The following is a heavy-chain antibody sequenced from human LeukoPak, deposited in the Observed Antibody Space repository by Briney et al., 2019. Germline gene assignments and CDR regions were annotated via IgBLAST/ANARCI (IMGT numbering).Heavy chain of an antibody. CDR3: AVVVGATTAFDY. CDR2: FDPEGGET. D-gene: IGHD1-26*01. Sequence: ASVKVSCKVSGYTLTELSMHWVRQAPGKGLEWMGGFDPEGGETIYAQKFQGRVTMTEDTSTDTAYMELSSLRSEDTAVYYCAVVVGATTAFDYWGQGTLVTVSS. CDR1: GYTLTELS. V-gene: IGHV1-24*01. J-gene: IGHJ4*02.